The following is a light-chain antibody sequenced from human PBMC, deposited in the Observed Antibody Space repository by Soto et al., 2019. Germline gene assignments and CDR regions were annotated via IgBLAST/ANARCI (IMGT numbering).Light chain of an antibody. V-gene: IGKV3-15*01. J-gene: IGKJ2*01. CDR1: QSINSE. CDR3: QQGHNWPLT. CDR2: GAS. Sequence: EIVMTQSPATLSLSPGEIAALSCRASQSINSELAWYQQKPGQPPRLLIYGASTRATGVPARFTGSESGSEFPLTISGLQSDDFAVYYCQQGHNWPLTFGQGPRLEI.